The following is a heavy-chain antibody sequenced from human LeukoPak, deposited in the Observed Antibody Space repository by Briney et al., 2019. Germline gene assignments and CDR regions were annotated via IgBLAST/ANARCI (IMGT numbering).Heavy chain of an antibody. V-gene: IGHV6-1*01. CDR1: GDSVSSNSAA. CDR3: ARERSWGSLYY. CDR2: TYYRCKWYS. D-gene: IGHD1-26*01. Sequence: SQTLSLTCAIPGDSVSSNSAAWSWSRQSPSRGLEWLGRTYYRCKWYSDYSVSVKSRITINPDTSKNQVSLQLNSVTPEDTAVYYCARERSWGSLYYWGQGILVTVSS. J-gene: IGHJ4*02.